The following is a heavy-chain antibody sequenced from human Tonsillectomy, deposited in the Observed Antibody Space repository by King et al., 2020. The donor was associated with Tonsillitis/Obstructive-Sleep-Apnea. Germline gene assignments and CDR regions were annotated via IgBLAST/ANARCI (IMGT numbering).Heavy chain of an antibody. V-gene: IGHV4-59*01. D-gene: IGHD3-3*01. Sequence: VQLQESGPGLVKPSETLSLTCTVSGGSISSYYWSWIRQPPGKGLEWIGYIYYSGSTNYNPSLKSRVTISVDTAKNKFSLKLSSVTAADTAGYYCAREARYDFWSGYYGWFDPWGQGTLVTVSS. J-gene: IGHJ5*02. CDR3: AREARYDFWSGYYGWFDP. CDR2: IYYSGST. CDR1: GGSISSYY.